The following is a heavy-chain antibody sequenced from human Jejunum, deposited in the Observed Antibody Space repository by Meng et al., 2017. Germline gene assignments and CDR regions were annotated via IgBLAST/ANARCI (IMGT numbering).Heavy chain of an antibody. CDR2: LISKKDGGAA. D-gene: IGHD4-17*01. J-gene: IGHJ3*01. CDR1: GFTLSNAW. CDR3: TASLTTGAFDL. Sequence: GGSLRLSCAASGFTLSNAWMSWVRQAPGKGLEWVGRLISKKDGGAADYVEPVKGRFSISSDDSTNTLYLQMNSLKTEDAGLYYCTASLTTGAFDLWGQGTVVTVSS. V-gene: IGHV3-15*01.